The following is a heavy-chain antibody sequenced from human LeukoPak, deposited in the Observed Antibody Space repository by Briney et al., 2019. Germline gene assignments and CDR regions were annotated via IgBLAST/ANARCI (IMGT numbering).Heavy chain of an antibody. D-gene: IGHD3-3*01. J-gene: IGHJ6*03. Sequence: PSQTLSLTCTVSGGSISSGDYYWSWIRQPPGKGLEWIGYIYYSGSTYYNPSLKSRVTISVDTSKNQFSLKLSSVTAADRAVYYCARVDGDFWSHYYMDVWGKGTTVTVSS. CDR3: ARVDGDFWSHYYMDV. V-gene: IGHV4-30-4*08. CDR2: IYYSGST. CDR1: GGSISSGDYY.